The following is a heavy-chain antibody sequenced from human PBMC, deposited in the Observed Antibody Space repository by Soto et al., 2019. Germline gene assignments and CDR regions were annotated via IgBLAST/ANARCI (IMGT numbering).Heavy chain of an antibody. V-gene: IGHV1-46*01. Sequence: ASVKVSCKASGYTFTSYYMHWVRQAPGQGLEWMGIINPSGGSTSYAQKFQGRVTMTRDTSTSTVYMELSSLRSEDTAVYYCATVGSGQPPSGLGMDVWGQGTTVTVSS. CDR2: INPSGGST. CDR1: GYTFTSYY. J-gene: IGHJ6*02. CDR3: ATVGSGQPPSGLGMDV. D-gene: IGHD3-10*01.